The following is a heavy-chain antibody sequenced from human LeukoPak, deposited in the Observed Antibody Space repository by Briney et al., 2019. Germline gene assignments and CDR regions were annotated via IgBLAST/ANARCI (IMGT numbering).Heavy chain of an antibody. Sequence: SETLSLTCTVSGGSISSYYWSWIRQTPGKGLEWIGYIYYSGSTNYNPSLKSRVTISVDTSKNQFSLKLSSVTAADTAVYYCARGAAAGTIPYYYGMDVWGQGTTVTVSS. J-gene: IGHJ6*02. CDR3: ARGAAAGTIPYYYGMDV. CDR2: IYYSGST. D-gene: IGHD6-13*01. V-gene: IGHV4-59*08. CDR1: GGSISSYY.